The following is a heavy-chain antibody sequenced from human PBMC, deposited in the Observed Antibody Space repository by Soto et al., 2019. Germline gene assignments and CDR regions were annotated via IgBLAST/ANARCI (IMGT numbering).Heavy chain of an antibody. CDR2: MNPNSGNT. V-gene: IGHV1-8*01. CDR1: GYTFTSYD. D-gene: IGHD3-16*01. CDR3: ATGLAYGKMDV. J-gene: IGHJ6*02. Sequence: ASVKVSCKASGYTFTSYDINWVRQATGQGLEWMGWMNPNSGNTGYAQKFQGRVTMTEDTSTDTAYMELSSLRSEDTAVYYCATGLAYGKMDVWGQGTTVNVSS.